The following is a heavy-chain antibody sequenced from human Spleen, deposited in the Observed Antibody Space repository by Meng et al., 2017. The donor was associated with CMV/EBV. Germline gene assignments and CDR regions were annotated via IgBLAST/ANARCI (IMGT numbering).Heavy chain of an antibody. CDR3: ARGLEEYLGWEMGY. Sequence: EVQLVESGGGLGQPGGSLRLSCAVSGFTLRSYWMHWVRQAPGKGLEWVSRIDIDGRDITYADSVKGRFTISRDTAKNTLYLEMNSLRVEDTAVYYCARGLEEYLGWEMGYWGQGTLVTVSS. CDR2: IDIDGRDI. V-gene: IGHV3-74*03. CDR1: GFTLRSYW. D-gene: IGHD2/OR15-2a*01. J-gene: IGHJ4*02.